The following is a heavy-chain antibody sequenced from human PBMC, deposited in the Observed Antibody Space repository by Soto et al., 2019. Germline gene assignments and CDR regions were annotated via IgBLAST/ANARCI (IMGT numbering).Heavy chain of an antibody. J-gene: IGHJ4*02. V-gene: IGHV3-48*02. CDR3: AGAVGDSSGYFDY. Sequence: EVQLVESGGGLVQPGGSLRLSCAASGFTFSSYSMDWVRQAPGKGLEWVSYISSSSSAIYYADSVKGRFTISRDNAKNSLYLQMNSLRDEDTAVYYCAGAVGDSSGYFDYWGQGTLVTVSS. D-gene: IGHD3-22*01. CDR2: ISSSSSAI. CDR1: GFTFSSYS.